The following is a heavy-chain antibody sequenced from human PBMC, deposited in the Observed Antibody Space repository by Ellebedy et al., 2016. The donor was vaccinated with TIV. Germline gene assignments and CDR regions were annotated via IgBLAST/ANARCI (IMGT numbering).Heavy chain of an antibody. CDR2: ISYDGSNK. CDR1: GFTFNNYA. D-gene: IGHD4-11*01. V-gene: IGHV3-30-3*01. Sequence: GESLKISXAASGFTFNNYAMHWVRQAPGKGLEWVAFISYDGSNKYYADSVKGRFTISRDNSKNTLYLQMNSLRAEDTAVYYCARRRNFAYDSWGQGTLVTVSS. J-gene: IGHJ4*02. CDR3: ARRRNFAYDS.